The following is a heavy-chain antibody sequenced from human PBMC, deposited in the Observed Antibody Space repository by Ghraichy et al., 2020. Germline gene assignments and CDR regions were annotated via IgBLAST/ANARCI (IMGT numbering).Heavy chain of an antibody. D-gene: IGHD2-8*01. CDR3: ARDRTLIEHFDY. J-gene: IGHJ4*02. CDR1: GYTFTSYA. Sequence: ASVKVSCKASGYTFTSYAMHWVRQAPGQRLEWMGWINAGNGNTKYSQKFQGRVTITMDTSASTAYMELSSLRSEDTAVYYCARDRTLIEHFDYWGQGTLVTVSS. CDR2: INAGNGNT. V-gene: IGHV1-3*01.